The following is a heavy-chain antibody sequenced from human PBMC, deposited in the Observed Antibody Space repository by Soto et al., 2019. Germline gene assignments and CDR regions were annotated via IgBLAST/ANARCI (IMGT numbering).Heavy chain of an antibody. CDR1: TITDSY. J-gene: IGHJ6*02. V-gene: IGHV1-2*04. CDR2: INPNSGGT. Sequence: TITDSYMHLERQAPGQGLEWMGWINPNSGGTNYAQKFQGWVTMTRDTSISTAYMELRRLRSDDTAVYYCARVSSSWYGYFYGMDVWGQVTNFTVSS. CDR3: ARVSSSWYGYFYGMDV. D-gene: IGHD6-13*01.